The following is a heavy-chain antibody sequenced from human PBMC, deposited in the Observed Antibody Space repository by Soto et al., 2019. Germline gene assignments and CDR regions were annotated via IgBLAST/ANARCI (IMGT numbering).Heavy chain of an antibody. D-gene: IGHD6-19*01. CDR1: GGSINSYY. CDR3: ARVPWQWLGGYAFDI. Sequence: SETLSLTCTVSGGSINSYYWSWIRQPPGKGLEWIGYIYYSGSTNYNPSLKSRATISVDTSKNQFTLKLSSVSAADTAVYYCARVPWQWLGGYAFDIWGQGTMVTVSS. CDR2: IYYSGST. V-gene: IGHV4-59*01. J-gene: IGHJ3*02.